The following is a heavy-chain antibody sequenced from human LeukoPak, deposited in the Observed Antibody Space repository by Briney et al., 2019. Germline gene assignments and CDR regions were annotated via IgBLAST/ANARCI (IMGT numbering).Heavy chain of an antibody. Sequence: GGSLRLSCAASGFTFSDHYMDWVRQAPGKGLEWVANIKQDGSEKYYVDSVKGRFTISRDNAKNSLYLQMNSLRAEDTAVYYCARDYVYCSGGSCYYYYYYMDVWGKGTTVTVSS. CDR1: GFTFSDHY. J-gene: IGHJ6*03. CDR3: ARDYVYCSGGSCYYYYYYMDV. D-gene: IGHD2-15*01. CDR2: IKQDGSEK. V-gene: IGHV3-7*01.